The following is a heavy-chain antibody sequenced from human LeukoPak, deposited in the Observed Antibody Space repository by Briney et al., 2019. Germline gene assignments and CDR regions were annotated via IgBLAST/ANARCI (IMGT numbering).Heavy chain of an antibody. Sequence: GGSLRLSCTASGFTFSSYWMSWVRQAPGKGLEWVANIKKDGSEKYYVDSVKGRFTISRDDAKTSLYLQMNSLRAEDTAVYYCARDLSGVTGYTYGRGIDYWGQGTLVTVSP. CDR2: IKKDGSEK. J-gene: IGHJ4*02. CDR3: ARDLSGVTGYTYGRGIDY. CDR1: GFTFSSYW. D-gene: IGHD5-18*01. V-gene: IGHV3-7*01.